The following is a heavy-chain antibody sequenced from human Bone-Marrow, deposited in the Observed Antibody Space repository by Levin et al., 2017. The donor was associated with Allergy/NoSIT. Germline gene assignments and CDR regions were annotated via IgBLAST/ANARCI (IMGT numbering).Heavy chain of an antibody. CDR2: ISSSGSDM. J-gene: IGHJ3*02. CDR1: GFTFSNYA. CDR3: ARGIIGDVRVAHKEAFDI. Sequence: GGSLRLSCAASGFTFSNYAITWVRQAPGKGLERVSSISSSGSDMYYVDSVRGRFTISRDNAKNSLTLQMNSLRAEDTAVYYCARGIIGDVRVAHKEAFDIWGQGTMVSVSS. D-gene: IGHD2-8*02. V-gene: IGHV3-21*01.